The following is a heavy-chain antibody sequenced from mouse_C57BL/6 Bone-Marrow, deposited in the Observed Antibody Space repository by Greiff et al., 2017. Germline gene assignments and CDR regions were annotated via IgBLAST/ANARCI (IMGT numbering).Heavy chain of an antibody. CDR1: GYTFTSSG. J-gene: IGHJ2*01. Sequence: LQESGAELARPGASVKLSCKASGYTFTSSGISWVKQRTGQGLEWIGEIYPRSGNTYYNEKFKGKATLTADKSSSTAYMELRSLTSEDSAVYFCARYNFPYDYWGQGTTLTVSS. D-gene: IGHD1-3*01. CDR2: IYPRSGNT. CDR3: ARYNFPYDY. V-gene: IGHV1-81*01.